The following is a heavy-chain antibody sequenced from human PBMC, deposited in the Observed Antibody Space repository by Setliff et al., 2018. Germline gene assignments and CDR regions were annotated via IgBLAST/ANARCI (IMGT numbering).Heavy chain of an antibody. CDR2: IFHSGST. Sequence: PSETLSLTCTVSGASISSGSYYWDWIRQHPEKGLEWLGYIFHSGSTHYKSSPKSRITISIDTSKNHFSLELNSVTAADSAVYYCARVVDGSGSFHLGFDYWGQGMLVTVSS. CDR1: GASISSGSYY. CDR3: ARVVDGSGSFHLGFDY. V-gene: IGHV4-31*03. D-gene: IGHD3-10*01. J-gene: IGHJ4*02.